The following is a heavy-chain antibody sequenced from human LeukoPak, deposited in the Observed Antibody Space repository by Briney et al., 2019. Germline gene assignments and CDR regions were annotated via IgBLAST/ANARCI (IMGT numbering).Heavy chain of an antibody. J-gene: IGHJ2*01. CDR1: GGSISSGDYY. CDR3: ARGLQYWYFDL. Sequence: PSETLSLTCTVSGGSISSGDYYWSWIRQPPGKGLEWIGYIYYSGSTYYNPSLKSRVTISVDTSKNQFSLKLSSVTAADTAVYYCARGLQYWYFDLWGRGTLVTVSS. V-gene: IGHV4-30-4*01. CDR2: IYYSGST.